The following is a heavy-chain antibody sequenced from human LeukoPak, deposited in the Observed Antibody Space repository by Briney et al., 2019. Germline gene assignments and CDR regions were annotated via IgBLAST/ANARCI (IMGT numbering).Heavy chain of an antibody. Sequence: GGSLRLSCAASGFTFSSYSMNWVRQAPGKGLEWVSYISSSSSTIYYADSVKGRFTISRDNAKNSLYLQMNSLRAEDTAVYYCARERGNSYGYAFDIWGQGTMVTVSS. CDR2: ISSSSSTI. CDR1: GFTFSSYS. CDR3: ARERGNSYGYAFDI. D-gene: IGHD5-18*01. V-gene: IGHV3-48*01. J-gene: IGHJ3*02.